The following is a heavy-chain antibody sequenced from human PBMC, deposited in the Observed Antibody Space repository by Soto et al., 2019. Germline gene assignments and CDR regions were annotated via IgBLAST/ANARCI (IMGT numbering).Heavy chain of an antibody. CDR1: GYTFTSYY. Sequence: QVQLVQSGAEVKKPGASVKVSCKASGYTFTSYYMHWVRQAPGQGLEWMGIINPSGGSTSYAQKFQRSVTMTRDTSTSTVYMELSSLRSEDTAVYYCARDIFRGYSYGPFDYWGQGTLVTVSS. V-gene: IGHV1-46*01. CDR3: ARDIFRGYSYGPFDY. CDR2: INPSGGST. D-gene: IGHD5-18*01. J-gene: IGHJ4*02.